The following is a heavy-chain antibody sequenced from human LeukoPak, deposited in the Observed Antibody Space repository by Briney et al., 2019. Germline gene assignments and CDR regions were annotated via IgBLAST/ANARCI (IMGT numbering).Heavy chain of an antibody. V-gene: IGHV4-34*09. CDR3: ARDFRTRHMTVAGPGWFDP. CDR1: GGSFSGYY. CDR2: INHSGST. D-gene: IGHD6-19*01. Sequence: PSETLSLTCAVYGGSFSGYYWSWIRQPPGKGLEWIGEINHSGSTNYNPSLKSRVTISVDTSKNQFSLNLNSVTAADTAVYYCARDFRTRHMTVAGPGWFDPWGQGFLVTVSS. J-gene: IGHJ5*02.